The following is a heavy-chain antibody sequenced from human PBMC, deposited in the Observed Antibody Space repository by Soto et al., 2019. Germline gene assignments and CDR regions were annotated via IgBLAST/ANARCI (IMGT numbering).Heavy chain of an antibody. D-gene: IGHD6-13*01. V-gene: IGHV3-33*01. J-gene: IGHJ6*02. CDR2: IWYDGSNK. CDR1: GFTFSSYG. Sequence: PGGSLRLSCAASGFTFSSYGMHWVRQAPGKGLEWVAVIWYDGSNKYYADSVKGRFTISRDNSKNTLYLQMNSLRAEDTAVNYCARMGVSIAAAGSRYYYYGMDVWGQGTTVTVSS. CDR3: ARMGVSIAAAGSRYYYYGMDV.